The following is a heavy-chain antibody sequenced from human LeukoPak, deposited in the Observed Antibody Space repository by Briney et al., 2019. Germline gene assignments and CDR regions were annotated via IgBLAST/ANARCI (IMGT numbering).Heavy chain of an antibody. D-gene: IGHD3-10*01. Sequence: GGSLRLSCAASGFTFSSYSMNWVRQAPGKGLEWVSFISSSSTYIYYADSVKGRFTISRDDAKNSLYLQMSSLRADDTAVYYCARDRVVSGRFGEVASWGQGTLVTVCS. V-gene: IGHV3-21*01. CDR1: GFTFSSYS. CDR3: ARDRVVSGRFGEVAS. CDR2: ISSSSTYI. J-gene: IGHJ5*01.